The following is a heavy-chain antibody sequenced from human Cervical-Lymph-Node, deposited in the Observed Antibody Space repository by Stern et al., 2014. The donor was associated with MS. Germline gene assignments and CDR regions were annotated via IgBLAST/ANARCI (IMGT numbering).Heavy chain of an antibody. CDR3: ARDYGDYAFDY. CDR2: IYPGDSDT. D-gene: IGHD4-17*01. J-gene: IGHJ4*02. CDR1: GYSFTANW. V-gene: IGHV5-51*01. Sequence: EVQLVESGAEVKKPGESLKISCKGSGYSFTANWIAWVRQMPGKGLEWMGFIYPGDSDTRYRPSFQGQVTISAVKSISTAYLQWSSLKASDTAMYYCARDYGDYAFDYWGQGTLVTVSS.